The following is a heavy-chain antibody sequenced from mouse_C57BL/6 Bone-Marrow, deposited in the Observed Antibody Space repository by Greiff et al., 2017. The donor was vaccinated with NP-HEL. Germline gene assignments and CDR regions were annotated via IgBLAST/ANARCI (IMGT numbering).Heavy chain of an antibody. CDR2: IYPGNSDT. D-gene: IGHD2-1*01. J-gene: IGHJ2*01. V-gene: IGHV1-5*01. CDR3: TREGATMVRRGYFDY. Sequence: EVQLQQSGTVLARPGASVKMSCKTSGYTFTSYWMHWVKQRPGQGLEWIGAIYPGNSDTSYNQKFKGKAKLTAVTSASTAYMELSSLTNEDSAVYYCTREGATMVRRGYFDYWGQGTTLTVSS. CDR1: GYTFTSYW.